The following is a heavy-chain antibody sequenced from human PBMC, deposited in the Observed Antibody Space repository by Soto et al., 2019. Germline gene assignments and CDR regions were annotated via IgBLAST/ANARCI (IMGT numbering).Heavy chain of an antibody. Sequence: EVQLVESGGGLVKPGGSLRLSCAASGFSFSDYSMNWVRQAPGKGLEWVSSISGSTSYIYYADSLKGRFTVSRDNAEKSLYLQMNSLRAEDTAVYHCARDGTFWSGTGCRDYYHYMDFWGKGTTVIVSS. V-gene: IGHV3-21*01. CDR1: GFSFSDYS. J-gene: IGHJ6*03. D-gene: IGHD3-3*01. CDR2: ISGSTSYI. CDR3: ARDGTFWSGTGCRDYYHYMDF.